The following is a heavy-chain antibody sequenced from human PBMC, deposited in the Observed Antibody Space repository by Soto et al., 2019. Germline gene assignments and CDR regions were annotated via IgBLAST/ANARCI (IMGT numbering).Heavy chain of an antibody. CDR3: ARVHLRITMIVVVIGHFDY. V-gene: IGHV4-38-2*01. CDR1: GYSISSGYY. CDR2: IYHSGST. J-gene: IGHJ4*02. D-gene: IGHD3-22*01. Sequence: SETLSLTCAVSGYSISSGYYWGWIRQPPGKGLEWIGSIYHSGSTYYNPSLKSRVTISVDTSKNQFSLKLSSVTAADTAVYYCARVHLRITMIVVVIGHFDYWGQGTLVTVSS.